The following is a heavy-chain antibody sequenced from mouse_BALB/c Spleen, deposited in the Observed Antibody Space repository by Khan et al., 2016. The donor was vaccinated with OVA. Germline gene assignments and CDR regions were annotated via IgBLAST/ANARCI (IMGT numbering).Heavy chain of an antibody. CDR2: INYSGNT. CDR3: ARKDYYDYDPFPY. J-gene: IGHJ3*01. CDR1: GYSITSESA. V-gene: IGHV3-2*02. Sequence: EVPLQESGPGLVKPSQSLSLTCTVTGYSITSESAWNWIRQFPGNKLEWMGYINYSGNTRFNPSLKSRTSITRDTSKNQFFLQLNSVTTEDTATYYCARKDYYDYDPFPYWGQGTLVTVSA. D-gene: IGHD2-4*01.